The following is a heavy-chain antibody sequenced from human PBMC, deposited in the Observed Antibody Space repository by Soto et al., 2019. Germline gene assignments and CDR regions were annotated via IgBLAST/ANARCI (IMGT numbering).Heavy chain of an antibody. V-gene: IGHV3-33*08. CDR3: AREVTTVTDTFDY. Sequence: GGSLRLSCAASGFTFSSYGMHWVRQAPGKGLEWVAVIWYDGSNKYYADSVKGRFTISRDNSKNTLYLQMNSLRAEDTAVYYCAREVTTVTDTFDYWGQGTLVTVSS. D-gene: IGHD4-17*01. J-gene: IGHJ4*02. CDR1: GFTFSSYG. CDR2: IWYDGSNK.